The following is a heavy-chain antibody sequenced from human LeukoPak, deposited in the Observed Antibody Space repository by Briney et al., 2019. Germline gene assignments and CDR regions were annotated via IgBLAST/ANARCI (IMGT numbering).Heavy chain of an antibody. CDR2: FDPEDGET. CDR1: GYTLTELS. CDR3: AKDSSSHYWVPFDY. J-gene: IGHJ4*02. V-gene: IGHV1-24*01. Sequence: ASVKVSCKVSGYTLTELSMHWVRQAPGKGLEWMGGFDPEDGETIYAQKFQGRVTMTEDTSTDTAYMELSSLRAEDTAVYYCAKDSSSHYWVPFDYWGQGTLVTVSS. D-gene: IGHD3-22*01.